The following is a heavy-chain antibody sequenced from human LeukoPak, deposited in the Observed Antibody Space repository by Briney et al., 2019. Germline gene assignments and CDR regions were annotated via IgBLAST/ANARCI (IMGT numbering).Heavy chain of an antibody. V-gene: IGHV3-15*01. J-gene: IGHJ4*02. Sequence: CGSLRLSCVASGFTFTHAWLSWVRQTPGKELEWDGCIKSKGDAEATDYAAPVKGRFTISREDSKNQLYLQMNSLKTEDTAVYYCTTDLGLTMIRRDIVCWGQGNLVTVSS. D-gene: IGHD3-10*01. CDR3: TTDLGLTMIRRDIVC. CDR2: IKSKGDAEAT. CDR1: GFTFTHAW.